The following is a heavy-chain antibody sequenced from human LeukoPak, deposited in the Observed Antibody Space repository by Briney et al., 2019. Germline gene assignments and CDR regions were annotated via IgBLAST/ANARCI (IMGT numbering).Heavy chain of an antibody. CDR2: ISSSGSTI. CDR1: GFTFSSYE. D-gene: IGHD3-10*01. J-gene: IGHJ4*02. V-gene: IGHV3-48*03. Sequence: GGSLRHSCAASGFTFSSYEMNWVRQAPGKGLEWVSYISSSGSTIYYADSVKGRFTISRDNAKNSLYLQMNSLRAEDTAVYYCASLSSRMVRGVILNYWGQGTLVTVSS. CDR3: ASLSSRMVRGVILNY.